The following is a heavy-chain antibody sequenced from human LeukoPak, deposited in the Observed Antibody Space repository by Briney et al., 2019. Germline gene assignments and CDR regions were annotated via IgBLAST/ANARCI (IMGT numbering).Heavy chain of an antibody. CDR3: AKGYYGSGSYGWFDP. CDR2: INPSGGST. Sequence: ASVKVSCKASGYTFTSYYMHWVRQAPGQGLEWMGIINPSGGSTSYAQKFQGRVTMTRDMSTSTVYMELSSLRSEDTAVYYCAKGYYGSGSYGWFDPWGQGTLVTVSS. J-gene: IGHJ5*02. V-gene: IGHV1-46*01. D-gene: IGHD3-10*01. CDR1: GYTFTSYY.